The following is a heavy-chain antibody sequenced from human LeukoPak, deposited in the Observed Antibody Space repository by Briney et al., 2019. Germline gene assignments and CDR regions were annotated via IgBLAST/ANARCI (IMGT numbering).Heavy chain of an antibody. CDR2: IYYSGST. J-gene: IGHJ4*02. V-gene: IGHV4-39*07. CDR3: ARLQSGSYYFDY. D-gene: IGHD1-26*01. Sequence: SETLSLTCTVSGGSISSSSYYWGWIRQPPGNGLEWIGSIYYSGSTYYNPSLKSRVTISVDTSKNQFSLKLSSVTAADTAVYYCARLQSGSYYFDYWGQGTLVTVSS. CDR1: GGSISSSSYY.